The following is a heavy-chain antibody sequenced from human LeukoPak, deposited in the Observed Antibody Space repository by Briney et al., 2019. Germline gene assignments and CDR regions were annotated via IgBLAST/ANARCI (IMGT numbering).Heavy chain of an antibody. V-gene: IGHV4-59*01. CDR2: IYAGDSI. CDR3: ARASDIAVTGFDY. CDR1: GASISSYY. D-gene: IGHD6-19*01. J-gene: IGHJ4*02. Sequence: SETLSLTCTVSGASISSYYWSWIRQTPRNGLEWIGSIYAGDSINFNPSLNSRVTISIDTSRSHFSLSLRSVTAAYTALYFCARASDIAVTGFDYWARDSWSPSPQ.